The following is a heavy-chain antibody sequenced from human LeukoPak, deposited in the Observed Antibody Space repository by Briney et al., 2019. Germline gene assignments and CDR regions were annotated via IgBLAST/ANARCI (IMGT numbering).Heavy chain of an antibody. D-gene: IGHD5-12*01. Sequence: ASVKVSCTASGYTFTSYGISWVRQAPGQGLEWMGRINPNSGGTNYAQKFQGRVTMTRDTSISTAYMELSRLRSDDTAVYYCARARRTRGYSGYDYWFDPWGQGTLVTVSS. J-gene: IGHJ5*02. CDR2: INPNSGGT. CDR1: GYTFTSYG. V-gene: IGHV1-2*06. CDR3: ARARRTRGYSGYDYWFDP.